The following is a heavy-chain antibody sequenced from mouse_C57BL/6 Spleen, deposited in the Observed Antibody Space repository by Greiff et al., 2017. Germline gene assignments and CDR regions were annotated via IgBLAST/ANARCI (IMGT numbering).Heavy chain of an antibody. D-gene: IGHD1-1*02. CDR1: GFTFSSYA. V-gene: IGHV5-9-1*02. J-gene: IGHJ4*01. CDR2: ISSGGDYI. CDR3: TREYYAYAMDC. Sequence: EVKLVESGEGLVKPGGSLKLSCAASGFTFSSYAMSWVRQTPEKRLEWVAYISSGGDYIYYADTVKGRFTISRDNARNTRYLQMSSLKSEDTAMYYCTREYYAYAMDCWGQGTSVTVSS.